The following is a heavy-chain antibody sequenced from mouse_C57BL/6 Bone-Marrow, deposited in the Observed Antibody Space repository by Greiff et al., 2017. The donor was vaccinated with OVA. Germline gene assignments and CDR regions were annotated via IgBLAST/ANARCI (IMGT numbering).Heavy chain of an antibody. CDR3: ASDGYYLDY. CDR2: ISDGGSYT. D-gene: IGHD2-3*01. J-gene: IGHJ2*01. CDR1: GFTFRSYA. Sequence: DVKLVESGGGLVKPGGSLKLSCAASGFTFRSYAMSWVRQTPEKRLEWVATISDGGSYTYYPDNVKGRFTISRDNAKNNLYLQMSHLKSEDTAMYYCASDGYYLDYWGQGTTLTVSS. V-gene: IGHV5-4*03.